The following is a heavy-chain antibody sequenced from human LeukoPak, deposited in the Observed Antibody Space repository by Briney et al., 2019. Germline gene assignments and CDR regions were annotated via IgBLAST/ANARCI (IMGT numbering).Heavy chain of an antibody. D-gene: IGHD5-18*01. J-gene: IGHJ4*02. CDR3: AKESGYSYGRNSFDY. V-gene: IGHV3-33*06. CDR1: GFTFSSYG. Sequence: GRSLRLSCAASGFTFSSYGMHWVRQAPGKGLEWVALIWYDGSNKYYADSVKGRFTISRDNSKNTLYLQMNSLRAEDTAVYYCAKESGYSYGRNSFDYWGQGTLVTVSS. CDR2: IWYDGSNK.